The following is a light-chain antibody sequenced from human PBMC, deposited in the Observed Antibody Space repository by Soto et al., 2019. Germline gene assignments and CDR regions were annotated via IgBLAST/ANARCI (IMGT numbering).Light chain of an antibody. CDR2: GAS. V-gene: IGKV3-15*01. J-gene: IGKJ4*02. CDR1: QTISND. CDR3: QQNNKWPPVT. Sequence: EVVMTQSPANVSVSPGEGVTLSCRASQTISNDLDWYQQKPGQAPRLLISGASTRTTGVPAIFSGGGSGTEFPLTFSSLQFEDFAFYYCQQNNKWPPVTFGGGTKVDIK.